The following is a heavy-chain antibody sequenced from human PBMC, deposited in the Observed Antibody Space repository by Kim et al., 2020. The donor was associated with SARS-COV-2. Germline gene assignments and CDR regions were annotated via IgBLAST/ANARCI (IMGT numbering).Heavy chain of an antibody. D-gene: IGHD3-16*02. J-gene: IGHJ6*02. Sequence: KYSQSFQGQVTISAAKSISTAYLQWSSLKASDSAMYYCARLIHGQYGMDVWGQGTTVTVSS. CDR3: ARLIHGQYGMDV. V-gene: IGHV5-51*01.